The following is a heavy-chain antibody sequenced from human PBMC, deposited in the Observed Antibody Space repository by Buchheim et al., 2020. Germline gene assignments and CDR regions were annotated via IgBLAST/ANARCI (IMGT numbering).Heavy chain of an antibody. J-gene: IGHJ6*02. CDR3: ARGPRICSSVRCDDPYYSYYGLDV. CDR1: GGPFSGNY. D-gene: IGHD2-2*01. V-gene: IGHV4-34*01. CDR2: IDHSGSI. Sequence: QVQLQQWGARLLTPSETLSLSCAVSGGPFSGNYWTWIRQTPGKGLEWIGDIDHSGSINYSPSLKSRVFMSADRSKSQVSLILSSVTAADTAVYYCARGPRICSSVRCDDPYYSYYGLDVWGQGTT.